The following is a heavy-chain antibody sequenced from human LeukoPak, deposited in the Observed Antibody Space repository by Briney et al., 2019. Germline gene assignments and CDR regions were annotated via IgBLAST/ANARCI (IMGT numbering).Heavy chain of an antibody. D-gene: IGHD6-13*01. V-gene: IGHV3-48*03. CDR2: MSSRGSII. Sequence: RAGGSLRLSCAASGFTFSSYEMNWVRQAPGKGLEWVSYMSSRGSIIFYADSVKGRFTISRDNAKNSLYLQMDSLRVEDTAVYYCARGAAGGMYNWFDPWGQGTLVTVSS. J-gene: IGHJ5*02. CDR1: GFTFSSYE. CDR3: ARGAAGGMYNWFDP.